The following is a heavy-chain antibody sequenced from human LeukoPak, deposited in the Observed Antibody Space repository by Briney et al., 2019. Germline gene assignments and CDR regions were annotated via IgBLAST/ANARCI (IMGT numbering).Heavy chain of an antibody. CDR3: ARESIAAAGGGAFDI. CDR2: ISYDGSNK. J-gene: IGHJ3*02. D-gene: IGHD6-13*01. CDR1: GFTFSSYG. V-gene: IGHV3-30*19. Sequence: GGSLRLSCAASGFTFSSYGMHWVRQAPGKGLEWVAVISYDGSNKYYADSVKGRFTISRDNSKNTLYLQMNSLRAEDTAVYYCARESIAAAGGGAFDIWGQGTMVTVSS.